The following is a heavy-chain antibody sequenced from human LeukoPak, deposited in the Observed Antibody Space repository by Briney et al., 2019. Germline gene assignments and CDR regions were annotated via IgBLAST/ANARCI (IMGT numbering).Heavy chain of an antibody. CDR1: GYTFTSYG. D-gene: IGHD5-18*01. CDR3: ARRGYSYGPDLYYYYYGMDV. J-gene: IGHJ6*02. CDR2: ISAYNGNT. V-gene: IGHV1-18*01. Sequence: GASVKVSCTASGYTFTSYGISWVRQAPGQGLEWMGWISAYNGNTNYAQKLQGRVTMTTDTSTSTAYMELRSLRSDDTAVYYCARRGYSYGPDLYYYYYGMDVWGQGTTVTVSS.